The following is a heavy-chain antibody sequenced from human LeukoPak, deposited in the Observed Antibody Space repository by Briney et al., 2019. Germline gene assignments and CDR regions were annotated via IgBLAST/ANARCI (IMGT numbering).Heavy chain of an antibody. CDR1: GYTFTSYG. V-gene: IGHV1-18*04. Sequence: ASVKVSCKASGYTFTSYGISWVRQAPGQGLEWMGWISAYNGNTNYAQKLQGRVTMTTDTSTSTAYMELRSLRSDDTAVYYCARFEKQQPLGLYYYYGMDVWGKGTTVTVSS. CDR2: ISAYNGNT. J-gene: IGHJ6*04. D-gene: IGHD6-13*01. CDR3: ARFEKQQPLGLYYYYGMDV.